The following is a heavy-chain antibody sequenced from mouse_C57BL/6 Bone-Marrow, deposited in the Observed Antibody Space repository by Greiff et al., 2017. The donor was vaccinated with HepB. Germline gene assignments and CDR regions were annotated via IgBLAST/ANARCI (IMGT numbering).Heavy chain of an antibody. CDR2: INPYNGGT. J-gene: IGHJ4*01. Sequence: EVQLQESGPVLVKPGASVKMSCKASGYTFTDYYMNWVKQSHGKSLEWIGVINPYNGGTSYNQKFKGKATLTVDKSSSTAYMELNSLTSEDSAVYYCARGCYAMDYWGQGTSVTVSS. CDR1: GYTFTDYY. V-gene: IGHV1-19*01. CDR3: ARGCYAMDY.